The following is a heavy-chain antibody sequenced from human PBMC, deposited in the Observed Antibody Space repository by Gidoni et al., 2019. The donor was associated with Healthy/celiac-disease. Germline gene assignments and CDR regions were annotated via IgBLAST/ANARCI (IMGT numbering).Heavy chain of an antibody. Sequence: TVSGGSISSYYWSWIRQPPGKGLEWIGYIYYSGSTNYNPSLKSRVTISVDTSKNQFSLKLSSVTAADTAVYYCARDPGYGDNPLYYYGMDVWGQGTTVTVSS. V-gene: IGHV4-59*01. CDR1: GGSISSYY. J-gene: IGHJ6*02. CDR2: IYYSGST. D-gene: IGHD4-17*01. CDR3: ARDPGYGDNPLYYYGMDV.